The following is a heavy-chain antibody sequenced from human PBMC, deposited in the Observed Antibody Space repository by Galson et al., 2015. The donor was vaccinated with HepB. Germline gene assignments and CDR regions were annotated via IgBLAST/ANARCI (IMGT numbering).Heavy chain of an antibody. Sequence: SVKVSCKASGCTFSSYAISWVRQAPGQRLEWMGGIIPIFGTANYAQKFQGRVTITADESTSTAYMELSSLRSEDTAVYYCARAPVVVPAAPTPQQFDYWGPGTLVTVSS. CDR2: IIPIFGTA. D-gene: IGHD2-2*01. V-gene: IGHV1-69*13. CDR1: GCTFSSYA. J-gene: IGHJ4*02. CDR3: ARAPVVVPAAPTPQQFDY.